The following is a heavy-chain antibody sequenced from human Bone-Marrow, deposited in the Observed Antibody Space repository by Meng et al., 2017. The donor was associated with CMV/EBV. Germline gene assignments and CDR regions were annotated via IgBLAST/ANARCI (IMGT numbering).Heavy chain of an antibody. CDR1: GYTFTSYD. V-gene: IGHV1-2*02. CDR3: ARRHPRIAAAGTLDY. Sequence: ASVKVSCKASGYTFTSYDINWVRQATGQGLEWMGWINPNSGGTNYAQKFQGRVTMTRDTSISTAYMELSRLRSDDTAVYYCARRHPRIAAAGTLDYWGQGTLVTVSS. CDR2: INPNSGGT. D-gene: IGHD6-13*01. J-gene: IGHJ4*02.